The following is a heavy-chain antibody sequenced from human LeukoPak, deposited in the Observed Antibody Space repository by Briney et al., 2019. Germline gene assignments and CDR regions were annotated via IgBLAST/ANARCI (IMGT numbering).Heavy chain of an antibody. Sequence: GGSLRLSCTASGFTFSGHWIHWVRQAPGMGLVWVSRINERGTDSMYAESVKARFTISRDNAKNTAYLQMNSLRAEDTAVYYCARDETLWTLDWWGQGTLVSVSS. D-gene: IGHD1-1*01. J-gene: IGHJ4*02. CDR1: GFTFSGHW. V-gene: IGHV3-74*03. CDR3: ARDETLWTLDW. CDR2: INERGTDS.